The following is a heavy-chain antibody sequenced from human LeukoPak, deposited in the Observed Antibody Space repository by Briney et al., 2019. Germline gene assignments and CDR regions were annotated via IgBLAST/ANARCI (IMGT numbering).Heavy chain of an antibody. J-gene: IGHJ4*02. CDR3: ARDFRTYYYGSGSWNY. V-gene: IGHV3-11*01. D-gene: IGHD3-10*01. Sequence: GGSLRLSCAASGFTFSDYYMSWIRQAPGKGLEWASYISSSGSTIYYADSVKGRFTISRDNAKNSLYLQMNSLRAEDTAVYYCARDFRTYYYGSGSWNYWGQGTLVTVSS. CDR2: ISSSGSTI. CDR1: GFTFSDYY.